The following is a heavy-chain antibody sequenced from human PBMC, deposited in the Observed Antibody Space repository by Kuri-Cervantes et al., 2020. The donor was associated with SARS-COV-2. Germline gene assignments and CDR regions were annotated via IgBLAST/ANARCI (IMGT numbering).Heavy chain of an antibody. D-gene: IGHD3-3*01. CDR3: AKEEKVLRFLEWLGGMDV. Sequence: GGSLRLSCAASGFTFSGYGMHWVRQAPGKGLEWVAVISYDGSNKYYADSVKGRFTISRDNSKNTLYLQMNSLRAEDTAVYYCAKEEKVLRFLEWLGGMDVWGQGTTVTVSS. CDR2: ISYDGSNK. CDR1: GFTFSGYG. J-gene: IGHJ6*02. V-gene: IGHV3-30*18.